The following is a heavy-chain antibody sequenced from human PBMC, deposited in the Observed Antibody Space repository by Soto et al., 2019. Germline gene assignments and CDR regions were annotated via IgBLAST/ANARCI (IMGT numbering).Heavy chain of an antibody. D-gene: IGHD3-10*01. J-gene: IGHJ4*02. CDR3: TRAAWFPYLSFY. CDR1: GFTFSRFE. CDR2: ISSSGSTA. Sequence: GGPLRLSCAASGFTFSRFELHWVRQAPGKGLEWISYISSSGSTAYYASSVEGRFTISRDNANNSVYLQMDSLRAEDTALYYCTRAAWFPYLSFYWGQGALVTVSS. V-gene: IGHV3-48*03.